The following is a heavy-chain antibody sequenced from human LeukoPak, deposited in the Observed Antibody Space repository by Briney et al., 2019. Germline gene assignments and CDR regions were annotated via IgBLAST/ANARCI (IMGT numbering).Heavy chain of an antibody. CDR3: AKRSRFGELFATAYYYGMDV. CDR1: GFTFSSYA. J-gene: IGHJ6*02. Sequence: GGSLKLSCAASGFTFSSYAMSWVRQAPGKGLEWVSAISGSGGSTYYADSVKGRFTISRDNSKNTLYLQMNSLRAEDTAVYYCAKRSRFGELFATAYYYGMDVWGQGTTATVSS. V-gene: IGHV3-23*01. D-gene: IGHD3-10*01. CDR2: ISGSGGST.